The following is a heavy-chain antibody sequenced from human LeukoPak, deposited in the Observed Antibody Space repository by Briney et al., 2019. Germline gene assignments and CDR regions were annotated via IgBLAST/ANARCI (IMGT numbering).Heavy chain of an antibody. CDR1: GFTFGNYA. Sequence: GGSLRLSCTASGFTFGNYAMSWFRQAPGKGLEWVSYISSSGSTIYYADSVKGRFTISRDNAKNSLYLQMNSLRAEDTAVYYCAELGITMIGGVWGKGTTVTISS. V-gene: IGHV3-48*03. J-gene: IGHJ6*04. CDR2: ISSSGSTI. D-gene: IGHD3-10*02. CDR3: AELGITMIGGV.